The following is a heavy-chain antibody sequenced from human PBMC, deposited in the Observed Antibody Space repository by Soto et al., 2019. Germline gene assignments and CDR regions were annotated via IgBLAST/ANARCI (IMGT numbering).Heavy chain of an antibody. Sequence: QVQLQESGPGLVKPSQTLSLTCTVSGDSIKRDDYYWSWIRQPPGKGLEWIGYILYSGTTYYNPSLKSRLIISLDTSKNQFSLNLTSVTAADTAVYYCARDGGRLYYGMDFWGQGTTVTVSS. D-gene: IGHD3-10*01. CDR2: ILYSGTT. V-gene: IGHV4-30-4*01. J-gene: IGHJ6*02. CDR3: ARDGGRLYYGMDF. CDR1: GDSIKRDDYY.